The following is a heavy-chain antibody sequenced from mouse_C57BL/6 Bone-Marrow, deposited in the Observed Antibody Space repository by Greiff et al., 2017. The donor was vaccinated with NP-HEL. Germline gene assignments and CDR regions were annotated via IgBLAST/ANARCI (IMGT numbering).Heavy chain of an antibody. CDR2: FYPRSGNT. CDR3: ARPLGYGSSFDY. D-gene: IGHD1-1*01. J-gene: IGHJ2*01. CDR1: GYTFTSYG. V-gene: IGHV1-81*01. Sequence: QVQLQQSGAELARPGASVKLSCKASGYTFTSYGISWVKQRTGQGLAWIGEFYPRSGNTYYNEKFKGKATLTADKSSSTAYMELRSLTSEDSAVYFCARPLGYGSSFDYWGQGTTLTVSS.